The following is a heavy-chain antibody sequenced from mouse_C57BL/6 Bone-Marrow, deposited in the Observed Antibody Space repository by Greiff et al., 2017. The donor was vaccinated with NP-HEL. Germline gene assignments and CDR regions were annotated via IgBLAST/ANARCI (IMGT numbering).Heavy chain of an antibody. J-gene: IGHJ2*01. CDR1: GYTFTSYW. Sequence: QVQLQQPGAELVMPGASVKLSCKASGYTFTSYWMHWVKQRPGQGLEWIGEIDPSDSYTNYNQKFKGKSTLTVDKSSSTAYIQLSSLTSEDSAGYYCARGEGNLEGYYWGQGTTLTVSS. CDR2: IDPSDSYT. CDR3: ARGEGNLEGYY. V-gene: IGHV1-69*01.